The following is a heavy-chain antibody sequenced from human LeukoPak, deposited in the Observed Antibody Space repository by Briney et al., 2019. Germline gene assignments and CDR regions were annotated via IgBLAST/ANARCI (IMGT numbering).Heavy chain of an antibody. CDR3: ARDLNYYGSGKVY. J-gene: IGHJ4*02. Sequence: PGGSLRLSCAASGFTFSSYSMNWVRQAPGKGLEWVSSISSSSSYIYYADSVKGRFTISRDNAKNSLYLQMNSLRAEDTAVYYCARDLNYYGSGKVYWGQGTLVTASS. CDR2: ISSSSSYI. CDR1: GFTFSSYS. V-gene: IGHV3-21*01. D-gene: IGHD3-10*01.